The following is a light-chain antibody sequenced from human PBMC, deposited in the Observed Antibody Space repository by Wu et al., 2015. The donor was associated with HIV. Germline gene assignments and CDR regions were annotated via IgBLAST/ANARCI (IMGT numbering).Light chain of an antibody. V-gene: IGKV3-11*01. J-gene: IGKJ1*01. CDR2: DAS. CDR1: QSVASF. CDR3: QQYNNWWT. Sequence: EIVLTQFPATLSLSPGERATLSCRASQSVASFLAWYQQKPGQAPRLLIYDASNRATGIPARFSGSGSGTDFTLTISSLEPEDFAVYYCQQYNNWWTFGQGTKVEIK.